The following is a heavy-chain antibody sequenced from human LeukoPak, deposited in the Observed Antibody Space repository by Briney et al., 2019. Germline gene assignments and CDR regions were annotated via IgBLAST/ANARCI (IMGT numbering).Heavy chain of an antibody. CDR1: GFAFNSYA. V-gene: IGHV3-30-3*02. CDR2: ISHDGSAQ. CDR3: AGSADSGSYWGDYYYGMDV. J-gene: IGHJ6*02. D-gene: IGHD1-26*01. Sequence: GRSLRLSCAVSGFAFNSYAMHWVRQAPGEGLEWEAFISHDGSAQSYADSVKGRFTISRDNSKNTLYLQMNSLRAEDTAVYYCAGSADSGSYWGDYYYGMDVWGQGTTVTVSS.